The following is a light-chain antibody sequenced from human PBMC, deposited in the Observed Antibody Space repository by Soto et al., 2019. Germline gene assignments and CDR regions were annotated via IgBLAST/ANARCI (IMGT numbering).Light chain of an antibody. CDR1: QSVRSTY. CDR2: GVS. J-gene: IGKJ4*01. CDR3: QQYGDWPLT. Sequence: EIVMTQSPVTLSVSPGERATLSCRASQSVRSTYLAWYQQKPGQAPRLLIVGVSNRAAGIPARFSGSGSGTEFTLTISSLQSEDFAVYYCQQYGDWPLTFGGGTKVEIK. V-gene: IGKV3-15*01.